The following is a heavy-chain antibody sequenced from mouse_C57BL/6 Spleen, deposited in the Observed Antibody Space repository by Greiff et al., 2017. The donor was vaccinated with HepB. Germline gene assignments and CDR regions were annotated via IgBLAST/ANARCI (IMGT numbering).Heavy chain of an antibody. CDR2: INPGSGGT. V-gene: IGHV1-54*01. D-gene: IGHD1-1*01. Sequence: VQLQESGAELVRPGTSVKVSCKASGYAFTNYLIEWVKQRPGQGLEWIGVINPGSGGTNYNEKFKGKATLTADKSSSTAYMQLSSLTSEDSAVYFCARHTYYYGSSHWYFDVWGTGTTVTVSS. J-gene: IGHJ1*03. CDR3: ARHTYYYGSSHWYFDV. CDR1: GYAFTNYL.